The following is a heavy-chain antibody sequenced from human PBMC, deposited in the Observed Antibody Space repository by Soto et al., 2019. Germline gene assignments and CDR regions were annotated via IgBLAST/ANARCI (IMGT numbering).Heavy chain of an antibody. D-gene: IGHD6-13*01. J-gene: IGHJ5*02. CDR3: ARDPGGSWSFPNWFHP. CDR2: ISYDGSKK. Sequence: GGSLRLSCAASGFTFSSYAMHWVRQVPGKGLEWVAVISYDGSKKKYAESVKGRFTVSRDNSKSTLYLQMNSLRAEDTAVYYCARDPGGSWSFPNWFHPWGQGTLVTVSS. CDR1: GFTFSSYA. V-gene: IGHV3-30-3*01.